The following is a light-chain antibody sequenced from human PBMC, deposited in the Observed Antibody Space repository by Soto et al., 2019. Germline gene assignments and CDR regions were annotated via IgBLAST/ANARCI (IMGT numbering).Light chain of an antibody. Sequence: EIVLTQSPGTLSLSPGERATLSCRASQSVSSSYLAWYQQKPGQAPRLLIYGASSRATGISDRFSGSGSGTDFTLTISRLEPEDFAVYYCQQYRTFGQGTKVEIK. CDR3: QQYRT. V-gene: IGKV3-20*01. CDR2: GAS. CDR1: QSVSSSY. J-gene: IGKJ1*01.